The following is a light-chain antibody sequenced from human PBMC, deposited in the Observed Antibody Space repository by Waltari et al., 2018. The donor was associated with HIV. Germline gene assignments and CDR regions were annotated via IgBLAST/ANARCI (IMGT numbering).Light chain of an antibody. CDR2: EDF. Sequence: SFELTQPHSVSVSPGQTATIPCPADKLGDNNVCWYQQKAGQSPVLVIYEDFKRPSGIPERFSGSNSGNTATLTISETQALDEADYYCQAWDSSTLVFGGGTKLTVL. CDR3: QAWDSSTLV. J-gene: IGLJ2*01. CDR1: KLGDNN. V-gene: IGLV3-1*01.